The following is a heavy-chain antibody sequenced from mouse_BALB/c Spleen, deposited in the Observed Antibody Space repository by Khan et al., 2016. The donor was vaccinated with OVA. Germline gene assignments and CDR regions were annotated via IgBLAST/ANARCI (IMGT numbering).Heavy chain of an antibody. CDR3: ASLYGNLFAY. D-gene: IGHD2-1*01. Sequence: VQLKQSGAELVKPGASVKLSCTGSGFTIKDTYMHWMNQRPEQGLEWIGRIDPANGDTKYGPKFQDKATLTADTSSNTAYLQLSSLTSEDTAVYFCASLYGNLFAYWGQGTLVSVS. J-gene: IGHJ3*01. CDR1: GFTIKDTY. V-gene: IGHV14-3*02. CDR2: IDPANGDT.